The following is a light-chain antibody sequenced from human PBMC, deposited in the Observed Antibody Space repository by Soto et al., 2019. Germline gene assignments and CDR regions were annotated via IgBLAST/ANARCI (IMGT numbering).Light chain of an antibody. CDR3: QSYDSSLSVV. Sequence: QLVLTQPPSVSGAPGQRVAISCTGSSSNIGAGYDVFWYQQLPGTAPKLLIYGNNSRPSGVPGRFSGSKSGTSASLAITGLQADDEADYHCQSYDSSLSVVFGGGTKLTVL. CDR1: SSNIGAGYD. CDR2: GNN. J-gene: IGLJ2*01. V-gene: IGLV1-40*01.